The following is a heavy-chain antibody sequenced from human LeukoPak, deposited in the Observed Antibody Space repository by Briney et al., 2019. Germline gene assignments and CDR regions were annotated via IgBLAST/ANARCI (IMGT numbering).Heavy chain of an antibody. J-gene: IGHJ4*02. CDR1: GYTFTSYD. Sequence: GASVKASCKASGYTFTSYDINWVRQATGQGLEWMGWMNPNSGNTGYAQKFQGRVTMTRNTSISTAYMELSSLRSEDTAVYYCAYSSGWYYSFDYWGQGTLVTVSS. V-gene: IGHV1-8*01. CDR3: AYSSGWYYSFDY. D-gene: IGHD6-19*01. CDR2: MNPNSGNT.